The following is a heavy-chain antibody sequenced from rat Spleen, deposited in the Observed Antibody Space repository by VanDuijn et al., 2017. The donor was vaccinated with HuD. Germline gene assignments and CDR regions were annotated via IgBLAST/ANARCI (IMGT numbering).Heavy chain of an antibody. D-gene: IGHD1-2*01. CDR3: ARHPYSSYGGFAY. CDR2: ITYDGSST. V-gene: IGHV5-7*01. CDR1: GFTFSDYN. J-gene: IGHJ3*01. Sequence: EVQLVESGGGLVQPGRSLRLSCAASGFTFSDYNMAWVRQAPRKGLEWVAIITYDGSSTYYRDSVKGRFTISRDNAKSTLYLQMDSLRSEDTATYYCARHPYSSYGGFAYWGQGTLVTVSS.